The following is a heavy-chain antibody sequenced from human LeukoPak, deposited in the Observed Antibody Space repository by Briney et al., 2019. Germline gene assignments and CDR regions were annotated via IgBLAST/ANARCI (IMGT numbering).Heavy chain of an antibody. J-gene: IGHJ4*02. D-gene: IGHD3-22*01. CDR2: IYYSGST. V-gene: IGHV4-39*01. CDR1: GGSISSSSYY. CDR3: ASGRTYYYDSSAPYYFDY. Sequence: SETLSLTCTVPGGSISSSSYYWGWIRQPPGKGLEWIGSIYYSGSTYYNPSLKSRVTISVDTSKNQFSLKLSSVTAADTAVYYCASGRTYYYDSSAPYYFDYWGQGTLVTVSS.